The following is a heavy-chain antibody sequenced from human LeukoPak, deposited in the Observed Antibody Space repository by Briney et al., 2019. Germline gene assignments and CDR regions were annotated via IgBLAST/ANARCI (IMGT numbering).Heavy chain of an antibody. CDR2: INPNSGGT. J-gene: IGHJ4*02. CDR1: GYTFTGYY. D-gene: IGHD3-22*01. CDR3: ARENDSSYYFDY. Sequence: ASVKVSCKASGYTFTGYYMHWVRQAPGQGLEWMGWINPNSGGTNYAQKFQGRVTMTRDTSISTAYMELSRLRSDDTAVYYCARENDSSYYFDYWGQGTLVTVSS. V-gene: IGHV1-2*02.